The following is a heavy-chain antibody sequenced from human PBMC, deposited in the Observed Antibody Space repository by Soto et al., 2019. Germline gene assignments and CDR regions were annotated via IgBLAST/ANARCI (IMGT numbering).Heavy chain of an antibody. CDR3: AKDEFWSACLVDS. D-gene: IGHD3-3*01. Sequence: GGSLRLSCAASGFTFSNFAMSWVRQAPGKGLDWVSTITGSGGSTYYADSVKGRFTISRDNSKNTLYLQMNSLRVEDTAVYYCAKDEFWSACLVDSWGLGNLVTVSS. CDR2: ITGSGGST. V-gene: IGHV3-23*01. CDR1: GFTFSNFA. J-gene: IGHJ4*02.